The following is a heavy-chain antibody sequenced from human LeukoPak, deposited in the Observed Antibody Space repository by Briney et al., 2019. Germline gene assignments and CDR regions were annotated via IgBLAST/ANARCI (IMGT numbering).Heavy chain of an antibody. D-gene: IGHD2-2*01. J-gene: IGHJ3*02. CDR2: ISYDGSNK. CDR1: GFTFSSHV. Sequence: GGSLRLSCAASGFTFSSHVMNWVRQAPGKGPEWVAVISYDGSNKYYADSVKGRFTISRDNSKNTLDLQMNSLRAEDTAVYYCAKDRYCSSTSCYPGAFDIWGQGTMVTVSS. V-gene: IGHV3-30-3*01. CDR3: AKDRYCSSTSCYPGAFDI.